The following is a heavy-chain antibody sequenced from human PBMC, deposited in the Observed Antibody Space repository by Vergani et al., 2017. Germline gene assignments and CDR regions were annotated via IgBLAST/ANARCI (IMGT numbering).Heavy chain of an antibody. V-gene: IGHV3-7*04. D-gene: IGHD3-9*01. CDR3: ARDDYDILTGYPAVAFDI. J-gene: IGHJ3*02. CDR1: GFTFSSYW. CDR2: IKQDGSEK. Sequence: VQLPESGPGLVKPSGSLRLSCAASGFTFSSYWMSWVRQAPGKGLEWVANIKQDGSEKYYVDSVKGRFTISRDNAKNSLYLQMNSLRAEDTAVYYCARDDYDILTGYPAVAFDIWGQGTMVTVSS.